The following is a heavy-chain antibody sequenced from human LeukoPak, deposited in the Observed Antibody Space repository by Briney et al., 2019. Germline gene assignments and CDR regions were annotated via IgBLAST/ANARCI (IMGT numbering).Heavy chain of an antibody. Sequence: GASVKVSCMASGYTFTGYYMHWVRQAPGQGREWMGWINPNSGGTNYAQKFQGWVTMTRDTSISTAYMELSRLRSDDTAVYFCARGGGAVADYHFDYWGQGTLVTVSS. D-gene: IGHD6-19*01. J-gene: IGHJ4*02. CDR1: GYTFTGYY. CDR2: INPNSGGT. V-gene: IGHV1-2*04. CDR3: ARGGGAVADYHFDY.